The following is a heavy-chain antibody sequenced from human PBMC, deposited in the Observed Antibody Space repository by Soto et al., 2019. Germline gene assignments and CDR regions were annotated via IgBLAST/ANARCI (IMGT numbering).Heavy chain of an antibody. D-gene: IGHD3-10*01. CDR2: ISHDGSSK. CDR3: AKERVVRGVTEY. CDR1: GFIFSGYG. J-gene: IGHJ4*02. V-gene: IGHV3-30*18. Sequence: QVPLVESGEGVVQPGRSLRLACAASGFIFSGYGMHWVRQAPGKGLEWVAVISHDGSSKFYADSVKGRFTISRDNSKNTLYLEMNSLRPEDTAVYYCAKERVVRGVTEYWGQGTLVTVSS.